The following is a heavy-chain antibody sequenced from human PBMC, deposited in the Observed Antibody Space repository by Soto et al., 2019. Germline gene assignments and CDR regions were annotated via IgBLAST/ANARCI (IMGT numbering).Heavy chain of an antibody. CDR2: VYYTGST. V-gene: IGHV4-31*03. CDR3: AREYSSGWYGYFQH. D-gene: IGHD6-19*01. Sequence: QVQLQESGPGLVKPSQTLSLTCTVSGGSISSGGYYWSWIRQYPGLGLEWIGAVYYTGSTYYKRPLKSRVTMSVDTSKNQFSLMLNSVTAADTAASYCAREYSSGWYGYFQHWGQGTLVTVSS. CDR1: GGSISSGGYY. J-gene: IGHJ1*01.